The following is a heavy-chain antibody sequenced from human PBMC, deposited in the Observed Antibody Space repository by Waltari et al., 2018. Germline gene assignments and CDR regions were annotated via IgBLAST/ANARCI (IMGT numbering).Heavy chain of an antibody. CDR3: ARDKGGFYYFDY. J-gene: IGHJ4*02. D-gene: IGHD5-12*01. CDR2: IWYDGSNK. V-gene: IGHV3-33*01. CDR1: GFTFSSYG. Sequence: QVQLVESGGGVVQPGRSLRLSCAASGFTFSSYGMHWVRQAPGKGLEWVAVIWYDGSNKYYADSVKGRFTISRDNSKNTLYLQMNSLRAEDTAVYYCARDKGGFYYFDYWGQGTLVTVSS.